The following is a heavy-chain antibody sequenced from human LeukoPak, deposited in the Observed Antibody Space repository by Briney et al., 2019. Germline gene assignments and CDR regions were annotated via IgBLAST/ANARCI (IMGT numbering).Heavy chain of an antibody. CDR2: IHPGDSGT. J-gene: IGHJ4*02. CDR1: GYRFTNYW. D-gene: IGHD5-18*01. V-gene: IGHV5-51*01. CDR3: ARGGTYRYGSSDY. Sequence: GESLKISCKASGYRFTNYWIGWVRQMPGKGLEWMGTIHPGDSGTKYSPSFQDQVTMSFDESTTTAYLQWSSLRASDSAIYYCARGGTYRYGSSDYWGQGTLVTVSS.